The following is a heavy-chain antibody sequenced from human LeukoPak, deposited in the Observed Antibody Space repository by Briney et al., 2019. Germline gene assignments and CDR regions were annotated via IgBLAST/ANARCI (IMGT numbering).Heavy chain of an antibody. V-gene: IGHV3-30*04. CDR2: ILYDGSNK. CDR1: GFTLSTYA. Sequence: GGSLTLSCAACGFTLSTYAMHWLPPAPGKGVEWVAVILYDGSNKYYADCVKGRFTISRDNSKNTLYLQMDSLRAEDTAVYYCARSAGYCSSTSCYYYDDWGQGTLVTVSS. D-gene: IGHD2-2*01. CDR3: ARSAGYCSSTSCYYYDD. J-gene: IGHJ4*02.